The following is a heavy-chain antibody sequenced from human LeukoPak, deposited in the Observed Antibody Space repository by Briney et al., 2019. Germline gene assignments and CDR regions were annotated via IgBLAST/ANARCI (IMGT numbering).Heavy chain of an antibody. CDR3: GRHAGGGFGTIDY. CDR1: GGSISSSSYY. J-gene: IGHJ4*02. Sequence: SETLSLTCTVSGGSISSSSYYWGWIRQPPGKGLEWIGSIYYSGSTNYNPSLKSRVTISVETSKNQFSLKLTSVTAADTAVYYWGRHAGGGFGTIDYWGQGTLVTVSS. V-gene: IGHV4-39*01. D-gene: IGHD3-10*01. CDR2: IYYSGST.